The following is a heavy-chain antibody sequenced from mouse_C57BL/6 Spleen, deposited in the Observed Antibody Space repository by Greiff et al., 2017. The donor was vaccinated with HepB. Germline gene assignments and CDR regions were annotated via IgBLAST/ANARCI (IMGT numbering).Heavy chain of an antibody. V-gene: IGHV1-63*01. CDR2: IYPGGGYT. CDR3: ARRNGSSFSY. J-gene: IGHJ2*01. CDR1: GYTFTNYW. D-gene: IGHD1-1*01. Sequence: VQLQQSGAELVRPGTSVKMSCKASGYTFTNYWIGWAKQRPGHGLEWIGDIYPGGGYTNYNEKFKVKATLTSDKSSSTAYMQFSSLTSEDSAIYYCARRNGSSFSYWGQGTTLTVSS.